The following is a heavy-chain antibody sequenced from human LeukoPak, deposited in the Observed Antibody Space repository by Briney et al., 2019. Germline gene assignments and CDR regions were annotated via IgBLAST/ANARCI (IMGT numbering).Heavy chain of an antibody. CDR3: ARVGITSVN. CDR2: INHSGGT. J-gene: IGHJ4*02. D-gene: IGHD3-16*01. V-gene: IGHV4-34*01. CDR1: GGSFSGYY. Sequence: SETLSLTCAVYGGSFSGYYWSWIRQPPGKGLEWIGEINHSGGTNYNPSLKSRVTISVDTSKNQFSLKLSSVTAADTAVYYCARVGITSVNWGQGTLVTVSS.